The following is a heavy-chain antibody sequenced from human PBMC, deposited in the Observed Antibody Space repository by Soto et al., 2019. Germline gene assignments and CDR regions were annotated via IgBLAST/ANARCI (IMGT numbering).Heavy chain of an antibody. D-gene: IGHD3-10*01. J-gene: IGHJ4*02. V-gene: IGHV1-46*01. CDR1: GYSFTSYY. CDR2: INPTADST. CDR3: ARGWRTYGNY. Sequence: QVQLVQSGAEVKKPGASVKISCKASGYSFTSYYMHWVRQAPGQGLEWVGLINPTADSTSYAQKFQGRVTLTWDTSTSTVYMEVSSPRSEDTAMYYCARGWRTYGNYWGQGTLVTVSS.